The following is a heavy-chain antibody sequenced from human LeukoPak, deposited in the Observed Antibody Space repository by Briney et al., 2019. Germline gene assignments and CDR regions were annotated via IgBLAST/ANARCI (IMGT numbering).Heavy chain of an antibody. CDR2: ISSSSSYI. Sequence: PGGSLRLSCAASGFTFSSYSMNWVRQAPGKGLEWVSSISSSSSYIYYADSVKGRFTISRDNAKNSLYLQMNSLRAEDTAVYYCARESCDSGSYYNNWFDPWGQGTPVTVSS. CDR3: ARESCDSGSYYNNWFDP. D-gene: IGHD3-10*01. V-gene: IGHV3-21*01. J-gene: IGHJ5*02. CDR1: GFTFSSYS.